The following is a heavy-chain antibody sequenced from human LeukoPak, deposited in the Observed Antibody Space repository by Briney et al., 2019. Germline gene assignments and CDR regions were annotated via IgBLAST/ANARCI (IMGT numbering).Heavy chain of an antibody. CDR2: INSDGSST. D-gene: IGHD2-2*02. CDR1: GFTLSSYW. V-gene: IGHV3-74*01. J-gene: IGHJ4*02. Sequence: PGGSLRLSCAASGFTLSSYWMHWVRQAPGKGPVWVSRINSDGSSTTYADSVKGRFTISRDSAKNTLYLQMNSLRAEDTAVYYCASGPIAATATPDNWGQGTLVTVSS. CDR3: ASGPIAATATPDN.